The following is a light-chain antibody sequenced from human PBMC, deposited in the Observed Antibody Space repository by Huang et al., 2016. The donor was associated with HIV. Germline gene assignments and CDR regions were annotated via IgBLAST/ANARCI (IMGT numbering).Light chain of an antibody. J-gene: IGKJ2*01. CDR3: QQFYNMPYT. CDR1: RSLLFASNSKHF. Sequence: DILLTQSPDSLAVSLGERATLTCRSSRSLLFASNSKHFLAWYQQKPGQTPKLLMYKAAVRESGVPERFTGSGSGTEFTLTIASLQAEDVAVYYCQQFYNMPYTFGRGTRLEI. V-gene: IGKV4-1*01. CDR2: KAA.